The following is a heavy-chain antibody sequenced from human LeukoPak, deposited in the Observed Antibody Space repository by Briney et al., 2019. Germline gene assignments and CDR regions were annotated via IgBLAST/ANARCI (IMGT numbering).Heavy chain of an antibody. Sequence: SVKVSCKASGGTFSSYAISWVRQAPGQGLEWMGRIIPIFGTANYAQKFQGRVTITTDESTSTAYMELSSLRSEDTAVYYCAYSYGDYRWFDPWGQGTLVTVSS. V-gene: IGHV1-69*05. D-gene: IGHD4-17*01. CDR1: GGTFSSYA. CDR2: IIPIFGTA. J-gene: IGHJ5*02. CDR3: AYSYGDYRWFDP.